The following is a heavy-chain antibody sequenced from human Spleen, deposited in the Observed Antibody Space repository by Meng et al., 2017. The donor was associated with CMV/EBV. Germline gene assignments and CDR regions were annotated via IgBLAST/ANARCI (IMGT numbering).Heavy chain of an antibody. CDR2: LYKDGTT. CDR3: AFGFHGLRH. V-gene: IGHV3-53*01. D-gene: IGHD2-21*01. Sequence: GESLKISCAVSGLNVSLNPLSWVRQGPEKGLEWVSVLYKDGTTKYADSIRGRFTISRDASKNTLFLQLTSLSAHDTAVYFCAFGFHGLRHWGQGTLVTVSS. J-gene: IGHJ1*01. CDR1: GLNVSLNP.